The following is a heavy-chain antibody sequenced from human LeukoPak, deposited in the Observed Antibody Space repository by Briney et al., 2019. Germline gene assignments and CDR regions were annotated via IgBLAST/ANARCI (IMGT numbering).Heavy chain of an antibody. D-gene: IGHD6-13*01. Sequence: PSQTLSLTCTVSGDSITNNGYYWSWIRQHPGKGLEWIGYIYYSGSTNYNPSLKSRVTIPVDTSKNQFSLKLSSVTAADTAVYYCARDPAAAGAYNWFDPWGQGTLVTVSS. CDR1: GDSITNNGYY. J-gene: IGHJ5*02. CDR2: IYYSGST. V-gene: IGHV4-61*08. CDR3: ARDPAAAGAYNWFDP.